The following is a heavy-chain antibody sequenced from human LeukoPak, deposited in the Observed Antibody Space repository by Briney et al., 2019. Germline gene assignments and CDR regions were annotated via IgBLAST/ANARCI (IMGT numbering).Heavy chain of an antibody. D-gene: IGHD1-26*01. CDR1: GFTFSSYW. J-gene: IGHJ6*02. V-gene: IGHV3-7*01. Sequence: PGGSLRLSCAASGFTFSSYWMSWVRQAPGKGLEWVANIKQDGSEKYYVDSVKGRFTISRDNAKNSLYLQMNSLRAEDTAVYYCARERGSYLSHYYGMDVWGQGTTVTVSS. CDR3: ARERGSYLSHYYGMDV. CDR2: IKQDGSEK.